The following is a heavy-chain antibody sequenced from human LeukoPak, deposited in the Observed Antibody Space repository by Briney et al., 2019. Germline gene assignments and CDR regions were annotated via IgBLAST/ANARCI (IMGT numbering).Heavy chain of an antibody. V-gene: IGHV3-48*01. D-gene: IGHD3-9*01. Sequence: GGSLRLSCAASGFTFSRYSMIWVPQAPGKGWEWVSYISSSSRTKYYTDSVKGRFTISRDNAKNSLYLQMNSLRAEDTAVYYCARDRNYDILTGFSGGDWFDPWGQGTLVTVSS. CDR3: ARDRNYDILTGFSGGDWFDP. J-gene: IGHJ5*02. CDR1: GFTFSRYS. CDR2: ISSSSRTK.